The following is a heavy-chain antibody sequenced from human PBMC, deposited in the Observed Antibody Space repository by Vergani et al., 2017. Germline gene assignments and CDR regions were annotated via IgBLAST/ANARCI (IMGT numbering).Heavy chain of an antibody. CDR3: ARRGSSAYGDYASNAFDI. J-gene: IGHJ3*02. D-gene: IGHD4-17*01. V-gene: IGHV4-34*01. CDR2: INHSGST. CDR1: GGSFSGYY. Sequence: QVQLQQWGAGLLKPSETLSLTCAVYGGSFSGYYWSWIRQPPGKGLEWIGEINHSGSTNYNPSLKSRVTISVDTSKNQFSLKLSSVTAADTAVYYCARRGSSAYGDYASNAFDIWGQGTMVTVSS.